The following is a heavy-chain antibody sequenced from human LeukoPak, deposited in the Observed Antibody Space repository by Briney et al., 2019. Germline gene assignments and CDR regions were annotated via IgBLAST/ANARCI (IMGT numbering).Heavy chain of an antibody. CDR1: GGSINYYY. Sequence: SETLSLTCTVSGGSINYYYWSWIRQPPGKGLEWIGYVYYRGSTNYNASLKSRVTISVDTSKNQFSLKLSSVTAADTAVYYCAREGGGIYDSSGYYPGTFDYWGQRTLVTVSS. CDR3: AREGGGIYDSSGYYPGTFDY. V-gene: IGHV4-59*01. CDR2: VYYRGST. D-gene: IGHD3-22*01. J-gene: IGHJ4*02.